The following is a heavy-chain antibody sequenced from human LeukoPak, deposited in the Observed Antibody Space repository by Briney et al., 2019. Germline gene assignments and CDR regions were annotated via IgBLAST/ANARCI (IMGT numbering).Heavy chain of an antibody. CDR1: GYSFTSYW. D-gene: IGHD3-22*01. J-gene: IGHJ4*02. CDR3: ARGPKYYVSSGYYYPPHFDY. Sequence: GESLKISCKVSGYSFTSYWIGWVRQMPGKGLEWMGIIYPGDSDTRYSPSFQGQVTISADKSISTAYLQWSSLKASDTAMYYCARGPKYYVSSGYYYPPHFDYWGQGTLVTVSS. CDR2: IYPGDSDT. V-gene: IGHV5-51*01.